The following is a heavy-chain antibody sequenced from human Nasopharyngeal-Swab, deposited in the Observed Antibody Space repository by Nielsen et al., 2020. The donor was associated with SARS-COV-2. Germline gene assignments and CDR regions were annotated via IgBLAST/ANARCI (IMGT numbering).Heavy chain of an antibody. CDR3: TRCGGGCYSGRDY. J-gene: IGHJ4*02. Sequence: GGSLRLPFEASGFTFSDSASHWVRQASGKGLEWVDRVRSKGNNYATAYSASVKGRFIIFRDDPTNTAYLQMNSLKTEDTAMYYCTRCGGGCYSGRDYWGQGTLVTVSS. V-gene: IGHV3-73*01. CDR1: GFTFSDSA. CDR2: VRSKGNNYAT. D-gene: IGHD2-15*01.